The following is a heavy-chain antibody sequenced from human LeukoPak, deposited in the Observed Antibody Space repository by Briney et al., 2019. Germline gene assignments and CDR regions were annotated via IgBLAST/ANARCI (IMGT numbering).Heavy chain of an antibody. CDR3: AAMTTVTMYSYFFDS. J-gene: IGHJ4*02. V-gene: IGHV4-59*01. Sequence: RPSETLSLTCTVSGGSISSYYWSWIRQPPGKGLEWIGYIYYSGSTNYNPSLKSRVTISVDSSKNQFSLKLSSVTAADTAIYYCAAMTTVTMYSYFFDSWGQGTLLTASS. CDR2: IYYSGST. CDR1: GGSISSYY. D-gene: IGHD4-17*01.